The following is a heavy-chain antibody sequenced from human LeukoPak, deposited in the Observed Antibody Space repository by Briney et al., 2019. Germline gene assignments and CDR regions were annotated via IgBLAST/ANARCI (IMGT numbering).Heavy chain of an antibody. D-gene: IGHD6-6*01. Sequence: TGGSLRLSCTASGFTFTTYSMDWVRQAPGKGLEWVSSIDNSGTYIYYADSVKGRFTISRDNAKNSLYLQMNSLRAEDTAVYYCARIYSSSTHFDYWGQGTLVTVSS. CDR1: GFTFTTYS. V-gene: IGHV3-21*01. CDR2: IDNSGTYI. CDR3: ARIYSSSTHFDY. J-gene: IGHJ4*02.